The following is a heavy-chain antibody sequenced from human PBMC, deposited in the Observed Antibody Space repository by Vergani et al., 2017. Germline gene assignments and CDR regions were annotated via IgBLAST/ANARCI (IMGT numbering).Heavy chain of an antibody. J-gene: IGHJ3*01. Sequence: QVQLQESGPGLVKPSQTLSLTCTVSGGSISTGGQSWTWLRRSAGKGLEWIGRIYTSGATIYNPSLRSRAIMSVDVSKKQFSQKLTSVTAADTAVYYCARDGGEYDKDALDVWGQGTKVTVTS. CDR3: ARDGGEYDKDALDV. D-gene: IGHD2-21*01. CDR1: GGSISTGGQS. CDR2: IYTSGAT. V-gene: IGHV4-61*02.